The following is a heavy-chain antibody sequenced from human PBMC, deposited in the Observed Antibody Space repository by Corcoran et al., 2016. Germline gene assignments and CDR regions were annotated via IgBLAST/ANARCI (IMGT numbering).Heavy chain of an antibody. CDR2: INPSGGST. CDR1: GYTFTSYY. J-gene: IGHJ6*02. D-gene: IGHD1-7*01. V-gene: IGHV1-46*01. CDR3: ARGAGAGTRFPYYYGMDV. Sequence: QVQLVQSGAEVKKPGASVKVSCKASGYTFTSYYMHWVRQAPGQGLEWMGIINPSGGSTSYAQKFQGRVTMTRDTSTSTVYMELSSLRSEDTAVYYCARGAGAGTRFPYYYGMDVWGQGTTVTVSS.